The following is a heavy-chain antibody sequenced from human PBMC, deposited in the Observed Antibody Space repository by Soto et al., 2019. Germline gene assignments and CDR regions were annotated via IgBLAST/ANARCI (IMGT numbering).Heavy chain of an antibody. D-gene: IGHD5-12*01. CDR2: ISYDGSNK. CDR1: GFTFSSYD. CDR3: AKENSGYDPLPDY. J-gene: IGHJ4*02. V-gene: IGHV3-30*18. Sequence: GGSLRLSCAASGFTFSSYDMHWVRQAPGKGLEWVAVISYDGSNKYYADSVKGRFTISRDNSKNTLYLQMNSLRAEDTAVYYCAKENSGYDPLPDYWGQGTLVTVSS.